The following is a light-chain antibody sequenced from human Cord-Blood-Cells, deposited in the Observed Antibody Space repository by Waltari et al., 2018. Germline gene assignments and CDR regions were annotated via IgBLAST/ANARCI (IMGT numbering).Light chain of an antibody. V-gene: IGKV3-15*01. CDR3: QQYNNWPPLT. CDR1: QSVRSK. Sequence: DIVMTHSPATLSVSPGERAHISCRASQSVRSKLAWYQQKPGQAPRLLIYGASTRATGIPARFSGSGSGTEFTLTISSLQSEDFAVYYCQQYNNWPPLTFGGGTKVEIK. J-gene: IGKJ4*01. CDR2: GAS.